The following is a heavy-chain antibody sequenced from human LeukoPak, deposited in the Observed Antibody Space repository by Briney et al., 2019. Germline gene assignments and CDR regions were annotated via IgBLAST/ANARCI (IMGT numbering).Heavy chain of an antibody. J-gene: IGHJ4*02. CDR1: GFTFSRYA. CDR2: ISGSGGST. CDR3: AKDPRRNPVDY. V-gene: IGHV3-23*01. D-gene: IGHD1-14*01. Sequence: GGSLRLSCAASGFTFSRYAMSWGRQAPGEGMGWGSDISGSGGSTYYADSVKGRFTIYRDNSKNTVYIQRNSLRAEDTAVYYCAKDPRRNPVDYWGQGTLVTVSS.